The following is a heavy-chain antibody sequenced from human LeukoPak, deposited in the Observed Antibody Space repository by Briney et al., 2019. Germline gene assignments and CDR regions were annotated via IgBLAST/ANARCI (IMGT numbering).Heavy chain of an antibody. CDR1: GFTFSSSS. Sequence: PGGSLRLSCAASGFTFSSSSMNWVRQAPGKGLEWVSYISSSSSSIYYADSVKGRFTISRDNSKNTLYLQMNSLRAEDTAVYYCARVGSTVTTWGDVGDIWGQGTMVTVSS. CDR2: ISSSSSSI. V-gene: IGHV3-48*01. J-gene: IGHJ3*02. D-gene: IGHD4-11*01. CDR3: ARVGSTVTTWGDVGDI.